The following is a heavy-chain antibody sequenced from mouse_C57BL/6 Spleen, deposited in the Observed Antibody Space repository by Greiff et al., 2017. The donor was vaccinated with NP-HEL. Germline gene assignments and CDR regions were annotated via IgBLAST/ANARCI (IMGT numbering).Heavy chain of an antibody. CDR1: GYSFTGYY. CDR2: INPSTGGT. V-gene: IGHV1-42*01. Sequence: VHVKQSGPELVKPGASVKISCKASGYSFTGYYMNWVKQSPEKSLEWIGEINPSTGGTTYNQKFKAKATLTVDKSSSTAYMQLKSLTSEDSAVYYCARGAPYYAMDYWGQGTSVTVSS. CDR3: ARGAPYYAMDY. J-gene: IGHJ4*01.